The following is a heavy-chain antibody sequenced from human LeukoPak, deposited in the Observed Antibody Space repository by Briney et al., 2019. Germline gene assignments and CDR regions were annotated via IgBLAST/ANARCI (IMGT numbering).Heavy chain of an antibody. CDR1: GFIFSDYA. V-gene: IGHV3-30*02. D-gene: IGHD3-3*02. Sequence: GGSLRLSCAASGFIFSDYAMQWVRHAPGKGLEWVAFIKYDGSIKYYADSVKGRFTISRDNSKNTVYMQMSSLRAEDTAVYYCAKDISSSAPGYWGQGTLVTVSS. CDR3: AKDISSSAPGY. J-gene: IGHJ4*02. CDR2: IKYDGSIK.